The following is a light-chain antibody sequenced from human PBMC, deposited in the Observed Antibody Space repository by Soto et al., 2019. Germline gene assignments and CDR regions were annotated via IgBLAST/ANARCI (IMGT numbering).Light chain of an antibody. CDR1: SGDVGTYDL. V-gene: IGLV2-23*01. J-gene: IGLJ3*02. CDR2: EAT. Sequence: QAALTQPASVSGSPGQSITISCTGTSGDVGTYDLVSWYQHHPGAAPKLMIYEATRRPSGISNRFSGSQSGNTASLSISGLQAEDEAAYYFCSFAGSNSWVFGGGTKLTVL. CDR3: CSFAGSNSWV.